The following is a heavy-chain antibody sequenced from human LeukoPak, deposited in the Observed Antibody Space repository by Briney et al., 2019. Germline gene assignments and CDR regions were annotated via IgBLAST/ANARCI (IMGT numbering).Heavy chain of an antibody. Sequence: GGSLRLSCAASGIAFSSSWMRWVRQAPGKGLVWVSRISSDGSNIIYADSVKGRFTISRDNAKNTLYLQMNSLRAEDTAVYYCARDQGVRGPTTVDLWGQGTLVTVSS. CDR1: GIAFSSSW. D-gene: IGHD1-26*01. CDR2: ISSDGSNI. J-gene: IGHJ5*02. V-gene: IGHV3-74*01. CDR3: ARDQGVRGPTTVDL.